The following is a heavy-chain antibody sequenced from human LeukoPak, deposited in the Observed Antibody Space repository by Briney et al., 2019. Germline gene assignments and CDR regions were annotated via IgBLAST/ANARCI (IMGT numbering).Heavy chain of an antibody. CDR2: IYYSGST. D-gene: IGHD2-2*01. CDR1: GGSISRSSYY. Sequence: SETLSLTCTVSGGSISRSSYYWGWIRQPPGKGLEWIGSIYYSGSTYYNPSLKSRVTISVDTSKNQFSLKLSSVTAADTAVYYCARYCSSTSCWHFDYWGQGTLVTVSS. J-gene: IGHJ4*02. V-gene: IGHV4-39*07. CDR3: ARYCSSTSCWHFDY.